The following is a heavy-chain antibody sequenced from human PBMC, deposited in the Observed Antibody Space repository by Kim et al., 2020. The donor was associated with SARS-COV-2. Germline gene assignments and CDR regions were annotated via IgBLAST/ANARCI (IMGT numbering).Heavy chain of an antibody. D-gene: IGHD3-10*01. CDR1: GGSFSGYY. CDR3: ARSGELLWFGELLLNYYYGMDV. V-gene: IGHV4-34*01. Sequence: SETLSLTCAVYGGSFSGYYWSWIRQPPGKGLEWIGEINHSGSTNYNPSLKSRVTISVDTSKNQFSLKLSSVTAADTAVYYCARSGELLWFGELLLNYYYGMDVWGQGTTVTVSS. CDR2: INHSGST. J-gene: IGHJ6*02.